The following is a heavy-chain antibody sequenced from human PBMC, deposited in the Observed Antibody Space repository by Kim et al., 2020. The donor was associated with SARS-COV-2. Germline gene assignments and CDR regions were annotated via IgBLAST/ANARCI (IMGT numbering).Heavy chain of an antibody. V-gene: IGHV3-21*04. CDR2: ISSSSSYI. CDR3: ARDGRRKNGIVGEPDY. Sequence: GGSLRLFCAASGFTFSSYSMNWVRQAPGKGLEWVSSISSSSSYIYYADSVKGRFTISRDNAKNSLYLQMNSLRAEDTAVYYCARDGRRKNGIVGEPDYWGQRTLVTVSS. D-gene: IGHD1-26*01. CDR1: GFTFSSYS. J-gene: IGHJ4*02.